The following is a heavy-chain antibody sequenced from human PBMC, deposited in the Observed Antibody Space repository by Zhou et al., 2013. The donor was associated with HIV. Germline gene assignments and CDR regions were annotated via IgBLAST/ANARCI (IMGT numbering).Heavy chain of an antibody. J-gene: IGHJ6*02. CDR2: MNPNSGNT. CDR3: ASNYDSSGYYPYYYYGMDV. CDR1: GGTFSSYD. D-gene: IGHD3-22*01. Sequence: QVQLVQSGAEVKKPGSSVKVSCKASGGTFSSYDINWVRQATGQGLEWMGWMNPNSGNTGYAQKFQGRVTMTRNTSISTAYMELSSLRSEDTAVYYCASNYDSSGYYPYYYYGMDVWGQGTTVTVSS. V-gene: IGHV1-8*02.